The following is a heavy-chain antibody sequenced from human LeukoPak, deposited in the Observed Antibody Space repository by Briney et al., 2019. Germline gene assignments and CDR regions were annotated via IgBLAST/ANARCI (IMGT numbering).Heavy chain of an antibody. CDR3: ARAVNSGYDWWLGY. J-gene: IGHJ4*02. V-gene: IGHV3-74*01. CDR2: INTDGSST. Sequence: ETLSLTCTVSGYSLSSGYYWGWIRQPPGKGLVWMSRINTDGSSTSNADSVKGRFTISRDNAKNTLYLQMNSLRAEDTAVYYCARAVNSGYDWWLGYWGQGTLVTVSS. D-gene: IGHD5-12*01. CDR1: GYSLSSGYY.